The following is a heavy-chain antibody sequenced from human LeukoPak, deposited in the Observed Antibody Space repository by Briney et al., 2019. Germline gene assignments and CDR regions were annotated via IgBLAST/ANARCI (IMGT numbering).Heavy chain of an antibody. J-gene: IGHJ4*02. CDR1: GGSITSTNY. Sequence: SETLSLTCGVSGGSITSTNYWTWVRQPPGKGLEWIGEVNLQGSTNYNPSLMGRVAISVDMSEIHIPLQLTSVTAADTAVYYCAREGGPYRPLDYSGQGTLVTVSS. CDR3: AREGGPYRPLDY. V-gene: IGHV4-4*02. CDR2: VNLQGST.